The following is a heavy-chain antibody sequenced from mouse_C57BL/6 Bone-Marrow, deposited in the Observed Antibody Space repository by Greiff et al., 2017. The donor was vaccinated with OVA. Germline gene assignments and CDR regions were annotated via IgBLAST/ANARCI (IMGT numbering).Heavy chain of an antibody. CDR3: ARGDYSNFYWYFDV. Sequence: QVQLQQPGAELVRPGSSVKLSCKASGYTFTSYWMDWVKQRPGQGLEWIGNIYPSDSETHYNQKFKDKATLTVDKSSSTAYMQLSSLTSEDSAVYYCARGDYSNFYWYFDVWGTGTTVTVSS. J-gene: IGHJ1*03. D-gene: IGHD2-5*01. V-gene: IGHV1-61*01. CDR2: IYPSDSET. CDR1: GYTFTSYW.